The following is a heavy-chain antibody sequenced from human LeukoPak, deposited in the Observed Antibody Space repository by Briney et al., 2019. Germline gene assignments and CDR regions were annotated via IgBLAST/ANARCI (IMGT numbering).Heavy chain of an antibody. CDR1: GGSISSYY. CDR2: IYYSGST. V-gene: IGHV4-59*01. D-gene: IGHD3-22*01. Sequence: SETLSLTCTVSGGSISSYYWSWIRQPPGKGLEWIGYIYYSGSTNYNLSLKSRVTISVDTSKNQFSLKLSSVTAADTAVYYCARGTTYYYGSSRFDLWGRGTLVTVSS. CDR3: ARGTTYYYGSSRFDL. J-gene: IGHJ2*01.